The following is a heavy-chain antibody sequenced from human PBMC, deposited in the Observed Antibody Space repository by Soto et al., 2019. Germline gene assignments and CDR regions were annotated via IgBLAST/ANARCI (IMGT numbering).Heavy chain of an antibody. J-gene: IGHJ4*02. CDR3: AKPYSSGWNLFFTPDY. CDR2: ISGSGGST. D-gene: IGHD6-19*01. Sequence: GGSLRLSCATSGFTFSSYAMSWVRQAPGKGLEWVSAISGSGGSTYYADSVKGRFTISRDNSKNTLYLQMNSLRAEDTAVYYCAKPYSSGWNLFFTPDYWGQGTLVTVSS. V-gene: IGHV3-23*01. CDR1: GFTFSSYA.